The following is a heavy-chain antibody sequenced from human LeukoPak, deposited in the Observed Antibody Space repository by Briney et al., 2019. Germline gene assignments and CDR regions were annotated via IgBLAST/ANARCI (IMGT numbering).Heavy chain of an antibody. V-gene: IGHV1-69*05. CDR2: IIPIFGTA. D-gene: IGHD5-24*01. Sequence: ASVKVSCKASGGTFSSYAISWVRQAPGQGLEWMGGIIPIFGTANYAQKFQGRVTITTDESTSTAYMELSSLRSEDTAVYYCARVRMATSYYFDYWGQGTLVTVSS. CDR3: ARVRMATSYYFDY. J-gene: IGHJ4*02. CDR1: GGTFSSYA.